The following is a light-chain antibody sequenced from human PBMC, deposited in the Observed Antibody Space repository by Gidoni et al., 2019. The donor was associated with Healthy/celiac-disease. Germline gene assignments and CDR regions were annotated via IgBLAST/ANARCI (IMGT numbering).Light chain of an antibody. Sequence: EIQMTQSPSSLSASVGDRVTITCQASQDISNYLNWYQQKPGKAPKLLIYDASKLETGVPSRFSGSGSGTDFTFTISSLQPEDIATYYCQQYDNLPYTFGQGTKLEIK. CDR2: DAS. V-gene: IGKV1-33*01. J-gene: IGKJ2*01. CDR3: QQYDNLPYT. CDR1: QDISNY.